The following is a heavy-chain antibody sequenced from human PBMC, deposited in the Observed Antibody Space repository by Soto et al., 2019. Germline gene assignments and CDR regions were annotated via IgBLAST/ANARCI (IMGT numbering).Heavy chain of an antibody. J-gene: IGHJ6*02. D-gene: IGHD3-22*01. CDR3: ARDFGYDDV. V-gene: IGHV3-48*02. CDR1: GFIFTHYD. CDR2: ISRSSTTI. Sequence: GGSLRLSCAASGFIFTHYDMNWVRQAPGKGLEWVSYISRSSTTIYYADSVKGRFAISRDNAQNSLYLQMNSLRDEDTAVYYCARDFGYDDVWGQGTTVTVSS.